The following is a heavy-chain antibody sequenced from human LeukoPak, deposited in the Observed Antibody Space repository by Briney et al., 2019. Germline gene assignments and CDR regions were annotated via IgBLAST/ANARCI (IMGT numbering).Heavy chain of an antibody. J-gene: IGHJ6*02. CDR3: ASPAPQLIAAAGKSYYGMDV. CDR1: GGTFSSYA. CDR2: IIPILGIA. Sequence: ASVKVSCKASGGTFSSYAISWVRQAPGQGLEWMGRIIPILGIANYAQKFQGRVTITADKSTSTAYMELSSLRSEDTAVYYCASPAPQLIAAAGKSYYGMDVWGQGTTVTVSS. V-gene: IGHV1-69*04. D-gene: IGHD6-13*01.